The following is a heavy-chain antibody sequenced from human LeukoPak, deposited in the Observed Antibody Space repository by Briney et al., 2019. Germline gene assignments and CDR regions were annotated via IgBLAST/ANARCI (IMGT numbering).Heavy chain of an antibody. J-gene: IGHJ5*02. D-gene: IGHD3-9*01. CDR1: GYSFTDYW. CDR2: SYPDDSDT. Sequence: PGESLKISCKGSGYSFTDYWIGWVRQMPRQGLEWMGISYPDDSDTTYSPSFQCQVTISVDKSISTAYLQWSSLKASDTAMYYCARVSYDILTGYSQGWFDPWGQGTLVTVSS. V-gene: IGHV5-51*01. CDR3: ARVSYDILTGYSQGWFDP.